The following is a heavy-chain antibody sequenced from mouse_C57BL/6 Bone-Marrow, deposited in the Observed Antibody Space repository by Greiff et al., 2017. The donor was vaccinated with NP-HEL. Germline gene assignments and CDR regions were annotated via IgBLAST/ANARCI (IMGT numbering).Heavy chain of an antibody. CDR2: IRLKSDNYAT. D-gene: IGHD2-5*01. CDR1: GFTFSNYW. CDR3: TEGDYSNSWFAY. Sequence: EVQLVESGGGLVQPGGSMKLSCVASGFTFSNYWMNWVRQSPEKGLEWVAQIRLKSDNYATHYAESVKGRFTISRDDSKSSVYLQMNNLRAEDTGIYYCTEGDYSNSWFAYWGQGTLVTVSA. J-gene: IGHJ3*01. V-gene: IGHV6-3*01.